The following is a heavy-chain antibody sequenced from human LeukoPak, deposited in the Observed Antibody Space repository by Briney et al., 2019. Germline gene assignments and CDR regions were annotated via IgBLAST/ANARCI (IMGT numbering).Heavy chain of an antibody. J-gene: IGHJ6*02. V-gene: IGHV4-31*03. D-gene: IGHD6-13*01. CDR3: ARVRAAAGSLYYYYGMDV. CDR1: GGSISSGGYY. Sequence: PSETLSLTCTVSGGSISSGGYYWSWIRQHPGKGLEWIGYIYYSGSTYYIPSLKSRVTISVDTSKNQFSLKLSSVTAADTAVYYCARVRAAAGSLYYYYGMDVWGQGTTVTVSS. CDR2: IYYSGST.